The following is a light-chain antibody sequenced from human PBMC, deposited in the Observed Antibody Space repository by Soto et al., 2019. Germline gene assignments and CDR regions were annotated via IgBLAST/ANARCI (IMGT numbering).Light chain of an antibody. CDR2: TTN. CDR3: ADWDYSRNGHV. CDR1: SSNIGTSS. J-gene: IGLJ1*01. Sequence: QSVLTQPHSASGTPGQRVTISCSGSSSNIGTSSVHWFQQLPGTAPKLLISTTNQRPSGVPERFSGSKSGTSASLAISGPQSGDGADYNWADWDYSRNGHVFETGTRVPAL. V-gene: IGLV1-44*01.